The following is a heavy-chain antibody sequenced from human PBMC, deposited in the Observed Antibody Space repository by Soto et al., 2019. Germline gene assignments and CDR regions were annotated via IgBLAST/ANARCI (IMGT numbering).Heavy chain of an antibody. CDR2: IIPIFGTA. V-gene: IGHV1-69*06. CDR3: ASKIVGATTRLGSDY. CDR1: GGTFSSYA. D-gene: IGHD1-26*01. J-gene: IGHJ4*02. Sequence: QVQLVQSGAEVKKPGSSVKVSCKASGGTFSSYAISWVRQAPGQGLEWMGGIIPIFGTANYAQKFQGRVTITADKSTRKAYMELSSLRSEDTAVYYCASKIVGATTRLGSDYWGQGTLVTVSS.